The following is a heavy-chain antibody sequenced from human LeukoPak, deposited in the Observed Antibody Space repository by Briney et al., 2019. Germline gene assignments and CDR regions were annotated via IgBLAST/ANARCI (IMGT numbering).Heavy chain of an antibody. CDR3: ARGTKGYDYYFDY. V-gene: IGHV3-21*01. CDR2: ISSSSSYI. J-gene: IGHJ4*02. D-gene: IGHD5-12*01. Sequence: GGSLRLSCAASGFTFSSYAMHWVRQAPGKGLEWVSSISSSSSYIYYADSVKGRFTISRDNAKNSLYLQMNSLRAEDTAVYYCARGTKGYDYYFDYWGQGTLVTVSS. CDR1: GFTFSSYA.